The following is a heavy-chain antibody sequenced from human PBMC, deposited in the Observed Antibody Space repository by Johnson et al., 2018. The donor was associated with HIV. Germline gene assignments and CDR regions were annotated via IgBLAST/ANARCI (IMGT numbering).Heavy chain of an antibody. J-gene: IGHJ3*02. Sequence: QVQLVESGGGVAQPGGSLRLSCAAFGFTFSYYGMHWARQVPGKGLAWVAFIRYDGSNKYYADSVKGRFTISRDNSKNTLYLQMNSLRAEDTAVYYCAAAEYDAFDIWGQGTMVTVSS. V-gene: IGHV3-30*02. CDR3: AAAEYDAFDI. CDR1: GFTFSYYG. CDR2: IRYDGSNK. D-gene: IGHD6-6*01.